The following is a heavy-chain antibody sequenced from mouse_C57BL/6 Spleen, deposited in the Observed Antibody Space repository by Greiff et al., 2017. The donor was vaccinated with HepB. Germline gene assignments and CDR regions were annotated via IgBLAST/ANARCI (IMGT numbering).Heavy chain of an antibody. Sequence: EVKLQESVAELVRPGASVKLSCTASGFNIKNTYMHWVKQRPEQGLEWIGRIDPANGNTKYAPKFQGKATITADTSSNTAYLQLSSLTSEDTAIYYCARATTVVALNWYFGVWGTGTTVTVSS. D-gene: IGHD1-1*01. J-gene: IGHJ1*03. V-gene: IGHV14-3*01. CDR1: GFNIKNTY. CDR3: ARATTVVALNWYFGV. CDR2: IDPANGNT.